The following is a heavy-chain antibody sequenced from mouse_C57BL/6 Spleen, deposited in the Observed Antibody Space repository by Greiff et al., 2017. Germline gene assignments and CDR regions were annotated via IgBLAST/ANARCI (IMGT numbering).Heavy chain of an antibody. CDR3: ARLYGSSYGFAY. CDR1: GYAFTNYL. Sequence: QVHVKQSGAELVRPGTSVKVSCKASGYAFTNYLIEWVKQRPGQGLEWIGVINPGSGGTNYNEKFRGKATLTADKSSSTAYMQLSSLTSEDSAVYFCARLYGSSYGFAYWGQGTLVTVSA. V-gene: IGHV1-54*01. D-gene: IGHD1-1*01. J-gene: IGHJ3*01. CDR2: INPGSGGT.